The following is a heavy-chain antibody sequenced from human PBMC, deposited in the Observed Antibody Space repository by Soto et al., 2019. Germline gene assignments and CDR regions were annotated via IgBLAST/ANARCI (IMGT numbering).Heavy chain of an antibody. D-gene: IGHD5-18*01. V-gene: IGHV1-3*01. CDR2: INAGNGNT. J-gene: IGHJ6*02. Sequence: GASVKVSCKASGYTFTSYAMHWVRQAPGQRLEWMGWINAGNGNTKYSQKFQERVTITRDMSTSTAYMELSSLRSEDTAVYYCARERFPAMEYYYYYGMDVWGQGTTVTVSS. CDR3: ARERFPAMEYYYYYGMDV. CDR1: GYTFTSYA.